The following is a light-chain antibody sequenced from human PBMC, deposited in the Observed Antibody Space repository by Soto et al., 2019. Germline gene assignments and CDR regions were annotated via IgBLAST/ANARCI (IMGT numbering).Light chain of an antibody. Sequence: EIVLTQSPGTLSLSPGERATLSCRASQSVHNNYLAWYQQKPGQAPRLLIYGASSRAAGVPDRFSGSGSETDFTLTISRLEPEDFAVYYCQQYGSSPPTFGQGTNLEIK. CDR3: QQYGSSPPT. V-gene: IGKV3-20*01. CDR2: GAS. CDR1: QSVHNNY. J-gene: IGKJ2*01.